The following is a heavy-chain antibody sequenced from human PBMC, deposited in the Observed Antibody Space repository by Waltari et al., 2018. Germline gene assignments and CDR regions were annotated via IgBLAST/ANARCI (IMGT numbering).Heavy chain of an antibody. J-gene: IGHJ4*02. CDR3: VGWNDPINS. CDR2: KGPNGSDK. Sequence: EAQLVQSGGGLVQPGGSLTLSCAASGFTISRFWMTWLRQAPGEGLQWGANKGPNGSDKYDVDSVKGRFTISRDNAENSLLLQMSSLRVEDTALYYCVGWNDPINSWGQGTLVAVSS. V-gene: IGHV3-7*01. D-gene: IGHD1-1*01. CDR1: GFTISRFW.